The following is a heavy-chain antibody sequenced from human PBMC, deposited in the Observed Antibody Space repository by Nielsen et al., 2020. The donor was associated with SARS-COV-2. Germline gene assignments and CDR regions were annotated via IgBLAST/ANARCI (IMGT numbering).Heavy chain of an antibody. Sequence: SLKISCAASGFTFSSYGMHWVRQAPGKGLEWVSGISWNSGSIGYADSVKGRFTISRDNAKNSLYLQMNSLRAEDTALYYCAKLGAMGDYWGQGTLVTVSS. V-gene: IGHV3-9*01. CDR2: ISWNSGSI. J-gene: IGHJ4*02. CDR3: AKLGAMGDY. D-gene: IGHD1-26*01. CDR1: GFTFSSYG.